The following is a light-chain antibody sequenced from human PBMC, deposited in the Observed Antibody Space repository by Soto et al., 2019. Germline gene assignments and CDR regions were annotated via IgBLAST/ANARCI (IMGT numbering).Light chain of an antibody. Sequence: SYELTQPPSVSVSPGQTASITCSGDKLGDKYACWYQQKPGQSPVLVIYQDSKRPSGIPERFSGSNSGNTATLTISGTQAKDEADYYCQAWDGSTRVVFGGGTKLTVL. J-gene: IGLJ2*01. CDR1: KLGDKY. CDR3: QAWDGSTRVV. V-gene: IGLV3-1*01. CDR2: QDS.